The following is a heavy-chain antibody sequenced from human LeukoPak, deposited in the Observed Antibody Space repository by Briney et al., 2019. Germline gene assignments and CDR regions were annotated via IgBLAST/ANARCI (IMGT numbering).Heavy chain of an antibody. Sequence: PGGSLRLSCAASGFTFSSYAMSWVRQAPGKGLEWVSAISGSGGSTYYADSVKGRFTISRDNSKNTLYLQMNSLRAEDTAVYYCAKVRYSGYDPPYYLDYWGQGTLVTVSS. CDR2: ISGSGGST. CDR1: GFTFSSYA. V-gene: IGHV3-23*01. J-gene: IGHJ4*02. D-gene: IGHD5-12*01. CDR3: AKVRYSGYDPPYYLDY.